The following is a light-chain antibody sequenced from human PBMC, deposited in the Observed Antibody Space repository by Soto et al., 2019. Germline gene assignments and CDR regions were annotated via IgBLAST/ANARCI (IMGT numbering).Light chain of an antibody. CDR1: QSVSNN. V-gene: IGKV3-15*01. J-gene: IGKJ1*01. CDR2: GAS. Sequence: EIVLTQSPGTLSLSPGERATLSCRASQSVSNNYLAWYQQKPGQAPRLLIYGASIRATGIPDRFSGSGSGTEFTLTISRLQPEDFAVYYCQHYNNWPPWTVGQGTKVDIK. CDR3: QHYNNWPPWT.